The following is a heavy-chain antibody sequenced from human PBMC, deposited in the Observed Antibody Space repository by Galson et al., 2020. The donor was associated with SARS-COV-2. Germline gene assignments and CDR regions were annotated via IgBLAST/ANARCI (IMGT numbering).Heavy chain of an antibody. J-gene: IGHJ6*02. CDR2: IKSKTDGGTT. CDR1: GFTFSNAW. V-gene: IGHV3-15*01. CDR3: TTDGVFELGGDYPVNYYYGMDV. Sequence: GGSLRLSCAASGFTFSNAWMSWVRQAPGKGLEWVGRIKSKTDGGTTDYAAPVKGRFTISRDDSKNTLYLQMNSLKTEDTAVYYCTTDGVFELGGDYPVNYYYGMDVWGQGTTVTVSS. D-gene: IGHD4-17*01.